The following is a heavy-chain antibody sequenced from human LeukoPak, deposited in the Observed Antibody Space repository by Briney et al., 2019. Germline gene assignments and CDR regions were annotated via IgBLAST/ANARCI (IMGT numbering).Heavy chain of an antibody. CDR1: GGSISSGDYY. Sequence: SQTLSLTCTVSGGSISSGDYYWSWIRQPPGKGLEWIAYMYYSGSTYYNPSLKSRVTMSADTSKNQLSLKLSSVTAADTAVYYCARPYYYESRIDPWGQGILVTVPS. CDR2: MYYSGST. J-gene: IGHJ5*02. D-gene: IGHD3-22*01. CDR3: ARPYYYESRIDP. V-gene: IGHV4-30-4*01.